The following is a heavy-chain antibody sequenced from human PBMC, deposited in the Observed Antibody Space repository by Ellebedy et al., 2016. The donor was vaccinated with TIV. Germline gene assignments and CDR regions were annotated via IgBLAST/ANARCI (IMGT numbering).Heavy chain of an antibody. J-gene: IGHJ4*02. CDR3: ARSYFPSVVTFSVN. CDR1: GFNFSTYS. CDR2: ISTTSYYM. V-gene: IGHV3-21*01. Sequence: GESLKISXVASGFNFSTYSMHWVRQAPGKGLEWVSSISTTSYYMYYADSIKGRFTVSRDNAKNSLFLQLNSLRAEDTAVYYCARSYFPSVVTFSVNWGQGTLVTVSS. D-gene: IGHD3-22*01.